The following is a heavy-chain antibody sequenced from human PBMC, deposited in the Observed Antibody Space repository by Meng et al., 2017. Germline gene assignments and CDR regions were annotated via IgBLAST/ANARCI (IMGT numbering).Heavy chain of an antibody. CDR2: INHSGST. Sequence: QVQLQQWGAGLLKPSETLSLTCAVQGGSFSGYYWSWIRQPPGKGLEWIGEINHSGSTNYNPSLKSRVTISVDTSKNQFSLKLSSVTAADTAVYYCACPAKLGYCSGGSCYSFENWGQGTLVTVSS. CDR1: GGSFSGYY. CDR3: ACPAKLGYCSGGSCYSFEN. J-gene: IGHJ4*02. D-gene: IGHD2-15*01. V-gene: IGHV4-34*01.